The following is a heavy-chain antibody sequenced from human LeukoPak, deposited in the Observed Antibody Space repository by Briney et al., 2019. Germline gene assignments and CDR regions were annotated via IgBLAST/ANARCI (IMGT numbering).Heavy chain of an antibody. J-gene: IGHJ4*02. CDR2: ISAYNGNT. Sequence: ASVKVSCKASGYTFTSYDISWVRQAPGQGLEWMGWISAYNGNTNYAQKLQGRVTMTTDTSTSTAYMELRSLRSDDTAVYYCARDLPIPPYLGIPFDYWGQGTLVTVSS. CDR1: GYTFTSYD. D-gene: IGHD7-27*01. CDR3: ARDLPIPPYLGIPFDY. V-gene: IGHV1-18*01.